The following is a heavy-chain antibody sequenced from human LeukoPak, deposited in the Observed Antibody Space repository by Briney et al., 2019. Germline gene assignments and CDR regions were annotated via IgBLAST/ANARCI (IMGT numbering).Heavy chain of an antibody. V-gene: IGHV3-21*01. Sequence: GGSLRLSCAASGFTVSSNYMSWVRQAPGKGLEWVSSISSSSSYIYYADSVKGRFTISRDNAKNSLYLQMNSLRAEDTAVYYCARDSGIAAAGDAFDIWGQGTMVTVSS. J-gene: IGHJ3*02. CDR2: ISSSSSYI. D-gene: IGHD6-13*01. CDR1: GFTVSSNY. CDR3: ARDSGIAAAGDAFDI.